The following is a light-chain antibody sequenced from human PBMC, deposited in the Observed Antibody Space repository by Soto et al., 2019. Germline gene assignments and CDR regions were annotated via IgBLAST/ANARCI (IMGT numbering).Light chain of an antibody. CDR3: QQYNNWPPWT. Sequence: EIVMTQSPAPLSVSPGERATLSCRASQSVSSNLAWYQQKPGQAPRLLIYGASTRATGIPARFSGSGSGTEFTLTISSLQSEDFAVYYCQQYNNWPPWTFGQGTKGEIK. CDR2: GAS. CDR1: QSVSSN. J-gene: IGKJ1*01. V-gene: IGKV3-15*01.